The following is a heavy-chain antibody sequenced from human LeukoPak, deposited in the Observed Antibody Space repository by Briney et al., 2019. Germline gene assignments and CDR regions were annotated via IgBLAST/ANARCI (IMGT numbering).Heavy chain of an antibody. J-gene: IGHJ4*02. CDR3: AKDPYSSGWFHHFDY. CDR2: ISWNSGSI. Sequence: SGGSLRLSCAAFGFTFDDYGMHWVRQVPGKGLERVSGISWNSGSIGYADSVKGRFTISRDNAKNSLYLQMNSLRAEDTALYYCAKDPYSSGWFHHFDYWGQGTLVTVSS. V-gene: IGHV3-9*01. D-gene: IGHD6-19*01. CDR1: GFTFDDYG.